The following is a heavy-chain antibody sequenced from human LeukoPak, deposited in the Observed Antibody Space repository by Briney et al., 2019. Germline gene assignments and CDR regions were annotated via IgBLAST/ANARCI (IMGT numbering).Heavy chain of an antibody. D-gene: IGHD1-26*01. Sequence: GASVKVSCKASGYTFTGYYMHWVRQAPGQGLEWMGWINPNSGGTNYAQKFQGRVTMTRDTSISTAYMELSRLRSDDTAVYYCAGPLSGSSSNAQTGWGQGTLVTVSS. J-gene: IGHJ4*02. CDR3: AGPLSGSSSNAQTG. CDR2: INPNSGGT. CDR1: GYTFTGYY. V-gene: IGHV1-2*02.